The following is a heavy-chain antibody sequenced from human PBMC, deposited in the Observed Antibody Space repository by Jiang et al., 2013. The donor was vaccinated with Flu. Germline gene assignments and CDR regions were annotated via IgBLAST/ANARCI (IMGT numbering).Heavy chain of an antibody. Sequence: VQLVESGGGLVQPGGSLRLSCAASGFTVSSNYMSWVRQAPGKGLEWVSIIYSGGTTHYADSVKGRCTISRDNSKNTVFLQMNRLRAEDTAVYYCARESTAMVKSYYYYGMDVWGQGTTVTVSS. V-gene: IGHV3-66*01. CDR1: GFTVSSNY. CDR3: ARESTAMVKSYYYYGMDV. J-gene: IGHJ6*02. CDR2: IYSGGTT. D-gene: IGHD5-18*01.